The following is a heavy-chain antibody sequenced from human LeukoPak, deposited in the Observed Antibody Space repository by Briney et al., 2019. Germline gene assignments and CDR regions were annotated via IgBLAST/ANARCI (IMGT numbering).Heavy chain of an antibody. J-gene: IGHJ4*02. CDR3: ARESGGNTPYYFDY. CDR2: MSYDDGSNK. Sequence: GGSLRLSCAASGFTFTTYALHWVRQAPGKGLEWVAVMSYDDGSNKYYADSVKGRFTISRDNSKNTLYLQMNSLRTEDTAVYYCARESGGNTPYYFDYWGQGTLVTVSS. CDR1: GFTFTTYA. V-gene: IGHV3-30*04. D-gene: IGHD2-2*02.